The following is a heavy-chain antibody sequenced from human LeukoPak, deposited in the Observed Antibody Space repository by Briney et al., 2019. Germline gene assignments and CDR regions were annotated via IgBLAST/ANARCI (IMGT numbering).Heavy chain of an antibody. CDR1: GYTFTSYG. CDR3: ARDGTIIVVVMDPYYYGMDV. Sequence: GASVKVSCKASGYTFTSYGISWVRQAPGQGLEWMGWISAYNGNTNYAQKLQGRVTMTTDTSTSTAYMELRSLRSDDTAVYYCARDGTIIVVVMDPYYYGMDVWGQGTTVTVSS. V-gene: IGHV1-18*01. CDR2: ISAYNGNT. D-gene: IGHD3-22*01. J-gene: IGHJ6*02.